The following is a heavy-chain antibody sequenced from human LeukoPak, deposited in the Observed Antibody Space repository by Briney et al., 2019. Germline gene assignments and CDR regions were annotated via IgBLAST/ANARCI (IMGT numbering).Heavy chain of an antibody. CDR1: GFTFSTYG. J-gene: IGHJ4*02. CDR3: AKDLVDYGDSYYFDY. Sequence: GGSLRLSCAASGFTFSTYGMHWVRQAPGKGLEWVAVIWYDGSNKYYANSVKGRFTNSRDNSKNTLYLQMNSLRAEDTAVYYCAKDLVDYGDSYYFDYWGQGTLVTVSS. CDR2: IWYDGSNK. D-gene: IGHD4-17*01. V-gene: IGHV3-33*06.